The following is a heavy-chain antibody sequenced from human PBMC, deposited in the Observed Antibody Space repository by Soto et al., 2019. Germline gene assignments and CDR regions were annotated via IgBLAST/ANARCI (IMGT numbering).Heavy chain of an antibody. J-gene: IGHJ4*02. CDR2: ITSSGDYV. V-gene: IGHV3-21*01. Sequence: EVQLVESGGGLVKRGGSLRLSCVACGSTFGGYSLNWVRQAQGKGLEWAASITSSGDYVSSGHSVKGRFTNSRDNAKNSVYLQMNRLRAEEPAVYYCARGIREYIYGDLDYGGQGTLVTVS. CDR1: GSTFGGYS. CDR3: ARGIREYIYGDLDY. D-gene: IGHD5-18*01.